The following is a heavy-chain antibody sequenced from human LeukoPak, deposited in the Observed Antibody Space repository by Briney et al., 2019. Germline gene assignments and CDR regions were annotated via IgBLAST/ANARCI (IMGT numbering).Heavy chain of an antibody. CDR1: GGSISSGGYY. J-gene: IGHJ4*02. CDR3: ARVTTVTTSFHFDY. CDR2: IYYSGST. Sequence: SETLSLTCTVSGGSISSGGYYWSWIRQPPGKGLEWIGYIYYSGSTYYHPSLKSRVTISLDTSKNQFSLKLSSVTVADTAVYYCARVTTVTTSFHFDYWGQGTLVTVSS. V-gene: IGHV4-30-4*01. D-gene: IGHD4-17*01.